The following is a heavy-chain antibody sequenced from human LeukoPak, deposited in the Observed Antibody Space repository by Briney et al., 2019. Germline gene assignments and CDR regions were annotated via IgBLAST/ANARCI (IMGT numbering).Heavy chain of an antibody. CDR3: ARVGLDAFDI. J-gene: IGHJ3*02. CDR1: GGSFSGYY. Sequence: PSETLSLTCAVYGGSFSGYYWSWIRQPPGKGLEWIGEINHSGSTNYNPSLKSRVTISVDTSKNQFSLKLSSVTAADTAVYYCARVGLDAFDIWGQGTMVTVSS. V-gene: IGHV4-34*01. D-gene: IGHD3-16*01. CDR2: INHSGST.